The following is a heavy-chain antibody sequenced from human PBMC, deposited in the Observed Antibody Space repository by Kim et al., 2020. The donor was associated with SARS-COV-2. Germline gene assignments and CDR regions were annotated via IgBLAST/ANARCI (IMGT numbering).Heavy chain of an antibody. V-gene: IGHV4-39*01. CDR3: ALYEPGAPGEYFQH. J-gene: IGHJ1*01. CDR1: GGSISSSSYY. Sequence: SETLSLTCTVSGGSISSSSYYWGWIRQPPGKGLEWIGSIYYSGSTYYNPSLKSRVTISVDTSKNQFSLKLSSVTAADTAVYYCALYEPGAPGEYFQHWGQGTLVTVSS. D-gene: IGHD2-8*01. CDR2: IYYSGST.